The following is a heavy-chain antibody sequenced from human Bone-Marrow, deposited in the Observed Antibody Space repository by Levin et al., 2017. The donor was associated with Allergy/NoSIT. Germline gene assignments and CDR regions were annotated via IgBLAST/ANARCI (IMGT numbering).Heavy chain of an antibody. Sequence: QSGGSLRLSCAASGFSFSDFAMHWVRQAPGKGLEWVAVISGNGRNQHHADSVKGRFTISRDNFKSRLYVQMDSLRVEDTAVYYCARDLGYYGAGSYGDGLDIWGQGTVVTVSS. CDR3: ARDLGYYGAGSYGDGLDI. CDR2: ISGNGRNQ. J-gene: IGHJ3*02. CDR1: GFSFSDFA. V-gene: IGHV3-30*04. D-gene: IGHD3-10*01.